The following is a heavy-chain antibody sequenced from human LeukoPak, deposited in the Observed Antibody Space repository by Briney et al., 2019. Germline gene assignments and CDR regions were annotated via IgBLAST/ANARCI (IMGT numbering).Heavy chain of an antibody. CDR3: ARDFYDTSGYHYDS. V-gene: IGHV3-21*01. Sequence: GGSLRLSCVGSGFTFSSHGMNWVRQAPGKGGLEWVSSIGFTTSYIYYADSVKGRFTISRDNAKNSLYLQINSLRAEDTALYYCARDFYDTSGYHYDSWGQGTLVTVSS. CDR2: IGFTTSYI. CDR1: GFTFSSHG. J-gene: IGHJ5*01. D-gene: IGHD3-22*01.